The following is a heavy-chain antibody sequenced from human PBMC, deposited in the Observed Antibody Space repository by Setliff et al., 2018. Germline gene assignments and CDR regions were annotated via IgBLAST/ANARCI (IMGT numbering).Heavy chain of an antibody. V-gene: IGHV1-2*02. J-gene: IGHJ4*02. Sequence: ASVKVSCKASGFTFTDHYMHWVRQAPGQGPEWMGWINLHSGGTNYAQKFQDRVTMTSDTSITTAYMELSSLTSDDRAKYYCARGRIGSTWTGDYWGQGTLVTVSS. CDR2: INLHSGGT. CDR3: ARGRIGSTWTGDY. CDR1: GFTFTDHY. D-gene: IGHD2-15*01.